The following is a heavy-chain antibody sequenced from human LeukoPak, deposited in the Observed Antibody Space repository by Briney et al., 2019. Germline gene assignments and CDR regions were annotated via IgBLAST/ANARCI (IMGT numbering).Heavy chain of an antibody. CDR3: ARYMAAAGTTYYYYNMDV. V-gene: IGHV4-39*07. CDR1: GPSITNGKHY. Sequence: SETLSLTCAVSGPSITNGKHYWGWIRQSPGKGLEWIGSLFYSGSSYYNPSLQSRVSISVDTSKNQFSLTLSSVTAADTAVYYCARYMAAAGTTYYYYNMDVWGQGTTVTVSS. J-gene: IGHJ6*02. CDR2: LFYSGSS. D-gene: IGHD6-13*01.